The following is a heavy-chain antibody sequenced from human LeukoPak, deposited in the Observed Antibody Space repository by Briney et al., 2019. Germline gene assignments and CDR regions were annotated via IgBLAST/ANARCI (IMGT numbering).Heavy chain of an antibody. D-gene: IGHD3-3*01. J-gene: IGHJ4*02. CDR2: ISYDGSNK. CDR1: EFTFGSYW. V-gene: IGHV3-30*18. Sequence: PGGSLRLSCAASEFTFGSYWMTWVRQAPGKGLEWVAVISYDGSNKYYADSVKGRFTISRDNSKNTLYLQMNSLRAEDTAVYYCAKTGYYDFWSGYYDYWGQGTLVTVSS. CDR3: AKTGYYDFWSGYYDY.